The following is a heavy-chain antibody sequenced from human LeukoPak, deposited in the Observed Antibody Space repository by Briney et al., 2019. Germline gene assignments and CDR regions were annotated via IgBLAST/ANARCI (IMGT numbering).Heavy chain of an antibody. CDR2: ISSSSSYI. CDR3: VSTSPAGSGYDY. Sequence: GGSLRLSCAASGFTFSSYSMNWVRRAPGKGLEWVSSISSSSSYIYYADSVKGRFTISRDNAKNSLYLQMNSLRAEDTAVYYCVSTSPAGSGYDYSGQGTLVTVSS. D-gene: IGHD5-12*01. CDR1: GFTFSSYS. V-gene: IGHV3-21*01. J-gene: IGHJ4*02.